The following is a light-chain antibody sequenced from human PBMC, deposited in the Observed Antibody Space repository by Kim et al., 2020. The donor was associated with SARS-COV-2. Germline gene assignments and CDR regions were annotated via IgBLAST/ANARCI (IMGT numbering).Light chain of an antibody. CDR2: DAS. CDR3: QQRRNWPRT. CDR1: QSISSY. Sequence: EIVLTQSPATLSLSPGERATLSCRASQSISSYVAWYQQKPGQAPRLLIYDASNRATGIPGRFSGSGSGTDFTLTISSLEPEDFAVYYCQQRRNWPRTFGGGTKMEI. J-gene: IGKJ4*01. V-gene: IGKV3-11*01.